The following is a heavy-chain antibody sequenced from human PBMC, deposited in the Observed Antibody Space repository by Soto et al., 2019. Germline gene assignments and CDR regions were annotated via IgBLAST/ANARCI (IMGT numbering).Heavy chain of an antibody. D-gene: IGHD5-12*01. CDR2: ISGGGDVT. CDR3: SRDYGSYSGYDRTDLFDY. Sequence: EVRLLESGGGLVQPGGSLRLSCAASGFTFGTFAMSWVRQAPGKGLLWVSTISGGGDVTFYADSVKGRFAISRDNSRNTVYLRINRLRPEDTAIYYCSRDYGSYSGYDRTDLFDYWGQGALVTVSS. J-gene: IGHJ4*02. V-gene: IGHV3-23*01. CDR1: GFTFGTFA.